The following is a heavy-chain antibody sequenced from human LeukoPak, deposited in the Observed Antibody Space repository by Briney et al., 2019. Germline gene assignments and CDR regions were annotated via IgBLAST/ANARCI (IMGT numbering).Heavy chain of an antibody. V-gene: IGHV3-23*01. CDR3: ARDRGAAAGIEYYYGMDV. CDR1: GFTFSSPA. J-gene: IGHJ6*02. Sequence: GGSLRLSCAASGFTFSSPALSWVRQAPGKGLEWLSAISTSGGSTYYADSVRGRFTISRDNSKNTLYLQMNSLRAEDTAVYYCARDRGAAAGIEYYYGMDVWGQGTTVTVSS. D-gene: IGHD6-13*01. CDR2: ISTSGGST.